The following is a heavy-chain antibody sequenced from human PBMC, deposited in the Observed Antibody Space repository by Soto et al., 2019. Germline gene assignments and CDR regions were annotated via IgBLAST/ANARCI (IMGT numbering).Heavy chain of an antibody. J-gene: IGHJ4*02. V-gene: IGHV3-7*01. CDR1: GLSFSSSC. CDR3: ARYSAWGSLVY. CDR2: VGPVGSNV. Sequence: EVQLVESGGGLVQPGGSLRLSCDVSGLSFSSSCMSWVRQAPGTGLEWVADVGPVGSNVVYVTSVLGRFTVSRDNAKESLFLQMNCLRVEDTAFYFCARYSAWGSLVYWGLGTLVTVSS. D-gene: IGHD7-27*01.